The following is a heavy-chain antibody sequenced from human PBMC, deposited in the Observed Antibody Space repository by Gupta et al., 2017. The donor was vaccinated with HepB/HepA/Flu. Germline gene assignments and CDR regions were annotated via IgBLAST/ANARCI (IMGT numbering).Heavy chain of an antibody. CDR2: FHSGGNP. CDR1: GASISSSPYS. V-gene: IGHV4-39*01. J-gene: IGHJ5*01. CDR3: AYGFVS. Sequence: QLQLQESGPGLVKASETLSLTCTVSGASISSSPYSWAWIRQPPGKGLEWIGNFHSGGNPYYNPSLERRATISVDTSRNQFSLRLTSVTAADTAVYFCAYGFVSGGQGTLVTVSS. D-gene: IGHD3-10*01.